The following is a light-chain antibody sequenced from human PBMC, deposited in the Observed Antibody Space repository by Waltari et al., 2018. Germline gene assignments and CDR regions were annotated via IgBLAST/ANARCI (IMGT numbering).Light chain of an antibody. CDR3: QQYNNWRT. CDR2: GAS. Sequence: EILMTQSPPTLSVSPGERATLSCRASQSISRNLAWYQQKPGQAPRLLIYGASTRATGIPARFSGSGSVTEFTLTISSLQSEDFAVYYCQQYNNWRTFGQGTKLEIK. CDR1: QSISRN. V-gene: IGKV3-15*01. J-gene: IGKJ2*01.